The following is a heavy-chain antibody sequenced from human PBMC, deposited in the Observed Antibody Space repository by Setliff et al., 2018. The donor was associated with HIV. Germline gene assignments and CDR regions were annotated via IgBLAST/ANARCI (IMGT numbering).Heavy chain of an antibody. J-gene: IGHJ4*02. CDR1: GYTFTSYG. V-gene: IGHV1-18*01. D-gene: IGHD6-13*01. Sequence: ASVKVSCKASGYTFTSYGISWVRQAPGQGLEWMGWISAYNGNTNYAQKLQGRVTMTTDTSTSTANMELRSLRSDDTAVYYCARDDGSSSWHDWGQGTLVTVSS. CDR2: ISAYNGNT. CDR3: ARDDGSSSWHD.